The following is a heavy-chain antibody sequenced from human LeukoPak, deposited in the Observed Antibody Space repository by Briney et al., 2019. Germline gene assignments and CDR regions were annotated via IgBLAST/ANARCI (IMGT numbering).Heavy chain of an antibody. Sequence: SVKVSCKASGGTFSSYAISWVRQAPGQGLEWMGGIIPIFGTANYAQKFQGRVTITADKSTSTAYMELSSLRSEDTAVYYCARGTSYDTSGEDTLMGGFEYFQHWGQGTLVTVSS. J-gene: IGHJ1*01. CDR3: ARGTSYDTSGEDTLMGGFEYFQH. CDR1: GGTFSSYA. V-gene: IGHV1-69*06. D-gene: IGHD3-22*01. CDR2: IIPIFGTA.